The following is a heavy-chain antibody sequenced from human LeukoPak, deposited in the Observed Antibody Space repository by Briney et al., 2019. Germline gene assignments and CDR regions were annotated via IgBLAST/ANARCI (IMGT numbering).Heavy chain of an antibody. CDR1: EFTFSSYE. J-gene: IGHJ4*02. CDR3: ANTYYDYVWGSN. CDR2: ISSSGSTI. D-gene: IGHD3-16*01. V-gene: IGHV3-48*03. Sequence: GGSLRLSCAASEFTFSSYEMNWIRQAPGKGLEWVSYISSSGSTIYYADSVKGRFTISRDNAKNSLYLQMNSLRDEDTAVYYCANTYYDYVWGSNWGQGTLVTVSS.